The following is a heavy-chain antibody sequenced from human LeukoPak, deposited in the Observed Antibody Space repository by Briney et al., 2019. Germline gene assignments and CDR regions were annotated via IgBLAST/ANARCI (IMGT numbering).Heavy chain of an antibody. CDR1: GYSFTSYW. Sequence: GESLKISCKASGYSFTSYWINWVRQVPRKGLEWMGRIDPSDSYTNYSPSFQGHVTISGDKSISTAYLQWSSLKASDTAMYYCARNRGYCSSTSCSADDAFAIWGQGTMVTVSS. J-gene: IGHJ3*02. CDR3: ARNRGYCSSTSCSADDAFAI. CDR2: IDPSDSYT. V-gene: IGHV5-10-1*01. D-gene: IGHD2-2*01.